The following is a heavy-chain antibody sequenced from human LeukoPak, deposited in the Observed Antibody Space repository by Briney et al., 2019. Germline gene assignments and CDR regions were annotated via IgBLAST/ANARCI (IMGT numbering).Heavy chain of an antibody. J-gene: IGHJ3*02. V-gene: IGHV5-51*01. CDR3: ARRLPAPEAFDI. CDR1: GYSFTTYW. CDR2: IYPGDSDT. Sequence: GESLKISCKGSGYSFTTYWIGWVRQMPGKGLEWMGIIYPGDSDTRYSPSFQGQVTILADKSISTAYLQWSSLKASDAAIYYCARRLPAPEAFDIWGQGTMVTVSS. D-gene: IGHD2-2*01.